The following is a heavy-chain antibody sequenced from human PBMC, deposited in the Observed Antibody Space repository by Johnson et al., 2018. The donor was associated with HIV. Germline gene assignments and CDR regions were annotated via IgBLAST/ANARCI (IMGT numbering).Heavy chain of an antibody. D-gene: IGHD1-26*01. V-gene: IGHV3-33*01. J-gene: IGHJ3*02. CDR2: IWYDGSNK. CDR3: ARAGGWELTNAFDI. CDR1: GFTFTSYG. Sequence: VQLVESGGGVVQPGRSLRLSCAASGFTFTSYGMHWVRQAPGKGLEWVAVIWYDGSNKYYADSVKGRFTISRDNSKNTLYLQMNSLRDEDTAVYYCARAGGWELTNAFDIWGQGTMVTVSS.